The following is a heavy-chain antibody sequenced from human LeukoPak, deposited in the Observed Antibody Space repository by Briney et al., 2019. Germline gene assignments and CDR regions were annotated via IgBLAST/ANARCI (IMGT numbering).Heavy chain of an antibody. CDR3: ARDRPYDYVWGSDY. D-gene: IGHD3-16*01. Sequence: ASVKVSCKASGYTFTSYGISWVRQAPGQGLEWMGWISAYNGNTSYAQKLQGRVTMTTDTSTSTAYMELRSLRSDDTAVYYCARDRPYDYVWGSDYWGQGTLVTVSS. J-gene: IGHJ4*02. CDR2: ISAYNGNT. CDR1: GYTFTSYG. V-gene: IGHV1-18*04.